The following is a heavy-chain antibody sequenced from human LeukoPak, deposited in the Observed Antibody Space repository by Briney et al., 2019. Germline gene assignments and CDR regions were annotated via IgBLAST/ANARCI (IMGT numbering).Heavy chain of an antibody. V-gene: IGHV4-34*01. CDR2: IYYSGST. Sequence: PSETLSLTCAVYGGSFSGYYWSWIRQPPGKGLEWIGSIYYSGSTYYNPSLKSRVTISVDTSKNQFSLKLSSVTAADTAVYYCARYGEGSGYYYGAFDIWGQGTMVTVSS. CDR1: GGSFSGYY. J-gene: IGHJ3*02. CDR3: ARYGEGSGYYYGAFDI. D-gene: IGHD3-22*01.